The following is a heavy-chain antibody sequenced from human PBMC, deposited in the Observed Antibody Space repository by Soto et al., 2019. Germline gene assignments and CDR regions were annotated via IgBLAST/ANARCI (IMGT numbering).Heavy chain of an antibody. Sequence: SLTCTVSGGSISSGTYYWGWIRQYPGKGLEWIGYIYHSGSTYYNPSLKSRVTISVDRSKNQFSLKLSSVTAADTAVYYCARGPPFHWGQGTLVTVSS. CDR2: IYHSGST. D-gene: IGHD3-16*01. CDR1: GGSISSGTYY. V-gene: IGHV4-30-2*06. J-gene: IGHJ4*02. CDR3: ARGPPFH.